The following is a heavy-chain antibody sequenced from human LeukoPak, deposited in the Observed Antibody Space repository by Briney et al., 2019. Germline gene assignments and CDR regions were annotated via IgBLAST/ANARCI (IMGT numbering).Heavy chain of an antibody. CDR3: ARDHRGVRDYFDY. J-gene: IGHJ4*02. D-gene: IGHD3-10*01. CDR2: ISYDGSNK. CDR1: GFTFSISA. V-gene: IGHV3-30-3*01. Sequence: GGSLRLSCAASGFTFSISAMYWVRQAPGKGLEWVAVISYDGSNKYYADFVKGRFTISRDNSKNTLYLQMNSLRAEDTAVYYCARDHRGVRDYFDYWGQGTLVTVSS.